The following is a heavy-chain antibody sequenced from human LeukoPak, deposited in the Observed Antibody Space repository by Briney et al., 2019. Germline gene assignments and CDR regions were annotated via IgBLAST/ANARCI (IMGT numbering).Heavy chain of an antibody. D-gene: IGHD3-22*01. J-gene: IGHJ4*02. CDR3: AKEYNSSGYYHYYFDY. CDR2: ISGSGTGT. CDR1: GFTFSGYD. V-gene: IGHV3-23*01. Sequence: PGGSLRLSCAASGFTFSGYDMSWVRQAPGKGLEWVSVISGSGTGTHYADSVKGRFTISRDNSKNTLHLQMNSLRAEDTAVYYCAKEYNSSGYYHYYFDYWGQGTLVTVSS.